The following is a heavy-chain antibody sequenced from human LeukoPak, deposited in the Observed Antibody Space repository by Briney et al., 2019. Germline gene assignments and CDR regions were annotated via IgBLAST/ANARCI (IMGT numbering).Heavy chain of an antibody. D-gene: IGHD2-15*01. CDR2: ISYDGSNK. CDR3: AREGAAVVAANDY. Sequence: GGNLRFSGAASGFTFSSNGMHRVAHGPGKGWKGWAVISYDGSNKYYADSVKGRFTISRDNSKMTLYLQMNSLRAEDTAVYYCAREGAAVVAANDYWGKGTMVTVSS. V-gene: IGHV3-30*03. CDR1: GFTFSSNG. J-gene: IGHJ4*02.